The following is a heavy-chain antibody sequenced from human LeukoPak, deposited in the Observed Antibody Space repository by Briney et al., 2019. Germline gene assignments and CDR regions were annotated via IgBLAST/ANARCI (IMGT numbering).Heavy chain of an antibody. Sequence: GESLRIFCKGSGYSFAYFWIGWVRQMLGKGLEWMGIIYPGDSDDRYSPSFQGQVTISVDKSISTAYLQWSSLKASDTAMYYCARQSYGDWAFVDSWSQGTLVTVSS. CDR1: GYSFAYFW. CDR2: IYPGDSDD. J-gene: IGHJ4*02. CDR3: ARQSYGDWAFVDS. D-gene: IGHD4-17*01. V-gene: IGHV5-51*01.